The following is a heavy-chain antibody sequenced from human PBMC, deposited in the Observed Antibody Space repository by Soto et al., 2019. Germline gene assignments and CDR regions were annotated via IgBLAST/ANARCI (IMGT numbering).Heavy chain of an antibody. CDR2: IYYSGST. J-gene: IGHJ6*02. D-gene: IGHD6-13*01. Sequence: SETLSLTCTVSGGSIRSSSYYWGWIRQPPGKGLEWIGSIYYSGSTYYNPSLKSRVTISVDTSKNQFSLKLSSVTAADTAVYYCARHRSSSWPYYYYGMDVWGQGTTVTVSS. CDR3: ARHRSSSWPYYYYGMDV. CDR1: GGSIRSSSYY. V-gene: IGHV4-39*01.